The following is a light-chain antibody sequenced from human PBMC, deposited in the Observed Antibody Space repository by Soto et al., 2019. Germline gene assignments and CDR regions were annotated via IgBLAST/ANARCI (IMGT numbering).Light chain of an antibody. Sequence: QSVLTQPASVSGSPGQSITIACTGTNRDVGSYNLVSWYQQRPGEAPKLIISEVRNRPSGISYRFTGSKSGNTASLTISGLQAEDEADYYCSSYTTTSTPVFGGGTKLTVL. J-gene: IGLJ3*02. CDR1: NRDVGSYNL. CDR3: SSYTTTSTPV. CDR2: EVR. V-gene: IGLV2-14*01.